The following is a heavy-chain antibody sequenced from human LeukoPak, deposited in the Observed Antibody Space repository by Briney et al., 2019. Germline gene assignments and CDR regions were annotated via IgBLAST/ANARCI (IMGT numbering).Heavy chain of an antibody. J-gene: IGHJ4*02. CDR3: AKRGVVIRVILVGFHREAYYFDS. CDR1: GITLSNYG. CDR2: ISGSGGGA. D-gene: IGHD3-22*01. Sequence: GGSLRLSCAVSGITLSNYGMSWVRQAPGEGLEWVAGISGSGGGANYADSVKGRFTISRDNPRNALYLQMNSLRAEDTAVYFCAKRGVVIRVILVGFHREAYYFDSWGQGALVTVSS. V-gene: IGHV3-23*01.